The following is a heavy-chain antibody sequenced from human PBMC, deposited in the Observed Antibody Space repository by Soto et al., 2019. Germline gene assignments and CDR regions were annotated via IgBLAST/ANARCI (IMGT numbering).Heavy chain of an antibody. J-gene: IGHJ5*02. Sequence: PSETLSLTCTVSGGSISSYYWSWIRQPPGKGLEWIGEINHSGSTNYNPSLKSRVTISVDTSKNQFSLKLSSVTAADTAVYYCARRSGGPFDPWGQGTLVTVSS. V-gene: IGHV4-34*01. CDR2: INHSGST. D-gene: IGHD2-15*01. CDR3: ARRSGGPFDP. CDR1: GGSISSYY.